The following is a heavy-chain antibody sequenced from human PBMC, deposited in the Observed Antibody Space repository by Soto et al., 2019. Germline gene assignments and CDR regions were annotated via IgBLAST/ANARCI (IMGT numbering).Heavy chain of an antibody. Sequence: ASGMVSCKASGYTFPSSGISWVRQAPGQGLEWMGWISAYNGNTNYAQKLQGRVTMTTDTSTSTAYMELRSLSSDDMTVYSCARELGVAAGRGRYHQYGMDVWARGTSDPGSS. CDR1: GYTFPSSG. CDR2: ISAYNGNT. V-gene: IGHV1-18*03. J-gene: IGHJ6*02. D-gene: IGHD2-15*01. CDR3: ARELGVAAGRGRYHQYGMDV.